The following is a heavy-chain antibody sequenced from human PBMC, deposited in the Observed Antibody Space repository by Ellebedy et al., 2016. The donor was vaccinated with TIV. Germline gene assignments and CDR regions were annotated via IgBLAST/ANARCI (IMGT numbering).Heavy chain of an antibody. CDR2: ISAYNGDI. CDR1: GYTFTSFG. CDR3: ARVSVDVVIGYHYFYMDI. D-gene: IGHD6-6*01. V-gene: IGHV1-18*01. J-gene: IGHJ6*03. Sequence: ASVKVSXXASGYTFTSFGLSWVRQAPGQGLEWMGWISAYNGDINYAQNSQGRVAMTTDTATSTVYVDLRSLRSDDTAVYYCARVSVDVVIGYHYFYMDIWGKGTTVTVSS.